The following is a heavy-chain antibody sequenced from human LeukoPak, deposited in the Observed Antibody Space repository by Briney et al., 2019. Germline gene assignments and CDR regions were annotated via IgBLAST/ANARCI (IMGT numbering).Heavy chain of an antibody. D-gene: IGHD3-10*01. J-gene: IGHJ4*02. V-gene: IGHV3-23*01. CDR2: ISGSGGST. Sequence: GGSLRLSCAASGFTLSSYAMSWVRQAPGKGLEWVSAISGSGGSTYYADSVKGRFTISRDNSKNTLYLQMNSLRAEDTAVYYCAKDDGFSLGYYGSGSYYNDYWGQGTLVTVSS. CDR3: AKDDGFSLGYYGSGSYYNDY. CDR1: GFTLSSYA.